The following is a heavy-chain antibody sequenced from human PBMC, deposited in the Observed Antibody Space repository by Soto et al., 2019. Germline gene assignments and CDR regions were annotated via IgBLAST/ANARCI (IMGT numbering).Heavy chain of an antibody. D-gene: IGHD3-3*01. J-gene: IGHJ6*02. CDR2: ISYDGSNK. Sequence: GGSLRLSCAASGFTFSSYGMHWVRQAPGKGLEWVAVISYDGSNKYYADSVKGRFTISRDNSKNTLYLQMNSLRAEDTAVYYCAKDLGFLEPGVGMDVWGQGTTVTVSS. CDR3: AKDLGFLEPGVGMDV. CDR1: GFTFSSYG. V-gene: IGHV3-30*18.